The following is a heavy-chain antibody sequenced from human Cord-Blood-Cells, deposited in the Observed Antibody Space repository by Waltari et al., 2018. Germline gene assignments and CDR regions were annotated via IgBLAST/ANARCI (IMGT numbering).Heavy chain of an antibody. D-gene: IGHD1-26*01. V-gene: IGHV4-39*01. J-gene: IGHJ3*02. CDR2: IYYSGGT. CDR3: ARQYSGSSHDAFDI. CDR1: GGSISSSSYY. Sequence: QLQLQESGPGLVKPSETLSLTCTVSGGSISSSSYYWGWIRTPPGKGLEWIGSIYYSGGTYYKPSRKIRVTISVDTSKNQFSLKLSSVTATDTAVYYCARQYSGSSHDAFDIWGQGTMVTVSS.